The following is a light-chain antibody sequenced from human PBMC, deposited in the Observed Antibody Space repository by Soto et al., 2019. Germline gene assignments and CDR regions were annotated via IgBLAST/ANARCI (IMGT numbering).Light chain of an antibody. CDR3: MLSYSGPSI. CDR1: TGAVTSGHY. Sequence: QAVVTQEPSLTVSPVGTVTLTCGSSTGAVTSGHYPYWFQVKPGQAPRTLLYDVNNKHSWTPARFSGSLLGGKAALTLSGAQPEDEADYYCMLSYSGPSIFGRGTQLTVL. J-gene: IGLJ7*01. V-gene: IGLV7-46*01. CDR2: DVN.